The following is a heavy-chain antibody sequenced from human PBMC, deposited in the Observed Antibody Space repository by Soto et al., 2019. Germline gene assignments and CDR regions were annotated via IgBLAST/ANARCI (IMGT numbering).Heavy chain of an antibody. CDR2: IIPIFGTA. CDR3: ASPVKLLRYFDWSYDAFDI. CDR1: GGTFSSYA. J-gene: IGHJ3*02. D-gene: IGHD3-9*01. V-gene: IGHV1-69*13. Sequence: SVKVSCKASGGTFSSYAISWVRQAPGQGLEWMGGIIPIFGTANYAQKFQGRVTITADESTSTAYMELSSLRSEDTAVYYCASPVKLLRYFDWSYDAFDIWGQGTKVTVSS.